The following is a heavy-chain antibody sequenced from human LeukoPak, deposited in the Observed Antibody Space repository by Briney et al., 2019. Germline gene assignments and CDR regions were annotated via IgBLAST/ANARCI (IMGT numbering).Heavy chain of an antibody. J-gene: IGHJ4*02. V-gene: IGHV3-9*01. CDR2: ISWNSGSI. CDR3: AKDIVSGSYYVMDY. Sequence: PGRSLRLSCAASGFTFDDYAMHWVRQAPGKGLEWVSGISWNSGSIGYADSVKGRFTISRDNAKNSLYLQMNSLRAEDTALYYCAKDIVSGSYYVMDYWGQGTLVTVSS. D-gene: IGHD1-26*01. CDR1: GFTFDDYA.